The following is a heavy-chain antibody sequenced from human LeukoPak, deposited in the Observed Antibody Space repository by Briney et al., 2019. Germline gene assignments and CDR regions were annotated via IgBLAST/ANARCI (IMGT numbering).Heavy chain of an antibody. J-gene: IGHJ4*02. Sequence: SETLSLTCTVSGGPISSYYWSWIRQPPGKGLEWIGYIYYSGSTNYNPSLKSRVTISVDTSKNQFSLKLSSVTAADTAVYYCARGLWDYYYDSSGYFDYWGQGTLVTVSS. V-gene: IGHV4-59*01. CDR1: GGPISSYY. CDR2: IYYSGST. CDR3: ARGLWDYYYDSSGYFDY. D-gene: IGHD3-22*01.